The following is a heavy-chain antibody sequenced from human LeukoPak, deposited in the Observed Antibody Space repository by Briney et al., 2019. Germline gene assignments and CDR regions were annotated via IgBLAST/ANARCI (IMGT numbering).Heavy chain of an antibody. CDR3: ARPIVGSTIYFDY. CDR2: IYPGDSNT. V-gene: IGHV5-51*01. J-gene: IGHJ4*02. CDR1: GYSFTSSW. D-gene: IGHD2-2*01. Sequence: GESLKISCKGSGYSFTSSWIGWVRQMPGKGLEWMGIIYPGDSNTRYSPSFQGQVTISADKSISTAYLQWSSLKASDTAMYYCARPIVGSTIYFDYWGQGTLVTVSS.